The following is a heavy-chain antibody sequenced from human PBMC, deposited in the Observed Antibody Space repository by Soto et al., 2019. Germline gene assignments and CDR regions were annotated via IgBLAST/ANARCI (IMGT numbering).Heavy chain of an antibody. J-gene: IGHJ4*02. CDR3: ARDDSSGYYRKNFDY. Sequence: ASVKVSCKASGYTFTGYYMHWVRQAPGQGLEWMGWINPNSGGTNYAQKFQGRVTMTRDTSISTAYMELSRLRSDDTAVYYCARDDSSGYYRKNFDYWGQGTLVTVSS. CDR2: INPNSGGT. CDR1: GYTFTGYY. V-gene: IGHV1-2*02. D-gene: IGHD3-22*01.